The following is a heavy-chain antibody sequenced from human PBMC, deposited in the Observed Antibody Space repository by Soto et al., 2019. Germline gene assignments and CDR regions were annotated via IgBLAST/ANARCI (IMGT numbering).Heavy chain of an antibody. Sequence: ASVKVSCKASGYTFTNYAMHWVRQAPGQRLEWMGWIIAGNGNTKYSQKFQGRVTITRDTSASTAYMELRSLRSADTAVYYCAREGYCSSTRCFDYWGQGTLVTVSS. J-gene: IGHJ4*02. CDR1: GYTFTNYA. CDR3: AREGYCSSTRCFDY. CDR2: IIAGNGNT. D-gene: IGHD2-2*01. V-gene: IGHV1-3*01.